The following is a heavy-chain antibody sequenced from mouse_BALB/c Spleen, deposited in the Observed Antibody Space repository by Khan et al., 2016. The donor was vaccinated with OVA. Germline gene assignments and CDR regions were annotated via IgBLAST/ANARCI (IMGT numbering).Heavy chain of an antibody. Sequence: QVQLKESGAELVKPGASVKLSCKASGYTFNSYYMYWVKQRPGQGLEWIGEINPNNGDANFNEKFTNKATLTVDKSSNTAFMQLSSLTSEDSAVDYGTRSGYGSFAYWGQGTLVTVSA. J-gene: IGHJ3*01. CDR2: INPNNGDA. V-gene: IGHV1S81*02. CDR1: GYTFNSYY. D-gene: IGHD2-2*01. CDR3: TRSGYGSFAY.